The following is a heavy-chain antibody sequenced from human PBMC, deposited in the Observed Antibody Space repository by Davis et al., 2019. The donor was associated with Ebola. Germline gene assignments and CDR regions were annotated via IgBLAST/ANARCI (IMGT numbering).Heavy chain of an antibody. J-gene: IGHJ4*02. Sequence: GGSLRLSCAASGFTFSSYWMSWVRQAPGKGLEWVANIKQDGSEKYYVDSVKGRFTISRDNAKNSLYLQMNSLRAEDTAVYYCARSGLWFRELLRLHDYWGQGTLVTVSS. CDR2: IKQDGSEK. D-gene: IGHD3-10*01. CDR1: GFTFSSYW. V-gene: IGHV3-7*03. CDR3: ARSGLWFRELLRLHDY.